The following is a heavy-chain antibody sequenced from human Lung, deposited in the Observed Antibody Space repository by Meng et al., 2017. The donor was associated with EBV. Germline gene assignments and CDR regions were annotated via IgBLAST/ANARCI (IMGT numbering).Heavy chain of an antibody. CDR3: GVGLGSYNSH. D-gene: IGHD1-26*01. V-gene: IGHV4-30-4*01. CDR2: IYSSGST. CDR1: GGSVSSGGYY. Sequence: QLQESGPGLVKPSHTLSLTCAVSGGSVSSGGYYWSWIRQPPGKGLEWIGYIYSSGSTYYNPSLKSRASISIDTSKNQFSLKVTSPTAADTAVYYCGVGLGSYNSHWGQGTLVTVSS. J-gene: IGHJ4*02.